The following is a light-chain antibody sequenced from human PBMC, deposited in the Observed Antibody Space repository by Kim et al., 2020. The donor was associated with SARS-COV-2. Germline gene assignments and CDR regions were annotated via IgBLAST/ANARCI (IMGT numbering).Light chain of an antibody. CDR2: YDS. CDR3: QVWDSSSDHPV. J-gene: IGLJ2*01. CDR1: NIGSKS. Sequence: APGKTARITCGGNNIGSKSVHWYQQKPGQAPVLVIYYDSDRPSGIPERFSGSNSGNTATLTISRVEAGDAADYYCQVWDSSSDHPVFGGGTQLTVL. V-gene: IGLV3-21*04.